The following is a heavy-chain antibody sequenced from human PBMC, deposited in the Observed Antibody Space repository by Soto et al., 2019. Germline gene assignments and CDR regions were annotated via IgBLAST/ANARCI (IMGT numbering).Heavy chain of an antibody. CDR3: ARSQGSSTSLEIYYYYYYGMDV. CDR1: GGTFSSYA. J-gene: IGHJ6*02. Sequence: QVQLVQSGAEVKKPGSSVKVSCKASGGTFSSYAISWVRQAPGQGLEWMGGIIPISDTTNYAQKFQGRVTITGDESKSTAYMQLSSLRTEDTAVYYCARSQGSSTSLEIYYYYYYGMDVWGQGTTVTVSS. CDR2: IIPISDTT. D-gene: IGHD2-2*01. V-gene: IGHV1-69*01.